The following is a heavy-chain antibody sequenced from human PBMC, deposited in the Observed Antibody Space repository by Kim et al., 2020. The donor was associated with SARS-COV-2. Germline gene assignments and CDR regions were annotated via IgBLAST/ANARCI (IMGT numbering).Heavy chain of an antibody. CDR2: ISAYNGNT. D-gene: IGHD4-4*01. CDR1: GYTFTSYG. V-gene: IGHV1-18*01. CDR3: ARGDYTPYYYYGMDV. J-gene: IGHJ6*02. Sequence: ASVKVSCKASGYTFTSYGISWVRQAPGQGLEWMGWISAYNGNTNYAQKLQGRVTMTTDTSTSTAYMELRSLRSDDTAVYYCARGDYTPYYYYGMDVWGQGTTVTVSS.